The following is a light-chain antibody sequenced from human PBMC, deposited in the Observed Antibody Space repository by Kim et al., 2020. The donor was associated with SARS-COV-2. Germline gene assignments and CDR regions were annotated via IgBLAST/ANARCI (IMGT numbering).Light chain of an antibody. J-gene: IGKJ1*01. CDR3: KQYETYWT. CDR2: QAS. Sequence: DIQMTQSPSTLSAFVGNRVTITCRASQSVDNWLAWYQQKPGRAPKLLIYQASKLASGVPSRFGGSGSGTDFTLTITNLQPDDFAIYYCKQYETYWTFGPGTKVDIK. CDR1: QSVDNW. V-gene: IGKV1-5*03.